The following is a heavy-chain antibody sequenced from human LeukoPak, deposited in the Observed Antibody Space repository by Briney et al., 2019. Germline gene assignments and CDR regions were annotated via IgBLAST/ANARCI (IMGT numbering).Heavy chain of an antibody. J-gene: IGHJ4*02. CDR1: GGTFSSYA. CDR2: IIPIFGTA. V-gene: IGHV1-69*13. Sequence: AVKVSCKASGGTFSSYAISWVRQAPGQGLEWMGGIIPIFGTANYAQKFQGRVTITADESTSTAYMELSSLRSEDTAVYYCARESVTFSSGWSLDYWGQGTLVTVSS. CDR3: ARESVTFSSGWSLDY. D-gene: IGHD6-19*01.